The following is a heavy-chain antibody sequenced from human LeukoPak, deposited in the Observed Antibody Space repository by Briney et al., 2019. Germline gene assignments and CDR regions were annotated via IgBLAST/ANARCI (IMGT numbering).Heavy chain of an antibody. V-gene: IGHV4-59*01. J-gene: IGHJ5*02. CDR3: ARGQWELLPGYNWFDP. Sequence: SETLSLTCTVSGGSISTYYWSWIRQPPGKGLEWIGYIYYSGSTNYNPSLKSRVTISVDTSKNQFSLKLSSVTAADTAVYYCARGQWELLPGYNWFDPWGQGTLVTVSS. D-gene: IGHD1-26*01. CDR2: IYYSGST. CDR1: GGSISTYY.